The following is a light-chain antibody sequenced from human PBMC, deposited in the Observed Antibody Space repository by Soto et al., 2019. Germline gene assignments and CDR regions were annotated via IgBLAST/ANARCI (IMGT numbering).Light chain of an antibody. CDR2: GAS. J-gene: IGKJ3*01. CDR3: QQYGSSLFT. CDR1: QSISSSY. Sequence: EIVLTQSPGTLSLSPGERATLPCRASQSISSSYLAWYQQKPGQAPRLLIYGASSRAAGVPVRFSGSGSGTDFTLTISRLEPEDFAVYYCQQYGSSLFTFGPGTKVDIK. V-gene: IGKV3-20*01.